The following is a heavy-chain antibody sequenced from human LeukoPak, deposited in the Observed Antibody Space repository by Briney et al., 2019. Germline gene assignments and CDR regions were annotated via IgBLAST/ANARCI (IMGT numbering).Heavy chain of an antibody. CDR3: ARPKKYYYDSSGYYGYFDY. D-gene: IGHD3-22*01. CDR2: INHSGST. J-gene: IGHJ4*02. CDR1: GGSFSGYY. V-gene: IGHV4-34*01. Sequence: TSETLSLTCAVYGGSFSGYYWSWIRQPPGKGLEWIGEINHSGSTNYNPSLKSRVTISVDTSKNQFPLKLSSVTAADTAVYYCARPKKYYYDSSGYYGYFDYWGQGTLVTVSS.